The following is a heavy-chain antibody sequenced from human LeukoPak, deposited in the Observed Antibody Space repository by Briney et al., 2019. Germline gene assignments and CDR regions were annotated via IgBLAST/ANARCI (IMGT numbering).Heavy chain of an antibody. CDR3: ARAQYSSSSFWYYYYYMDV. Sequence: ASVKVSCKASGYTFTGYYIHWVRQAPGQGLEWMGGIIPIFGTANYAQKFQGRVTITTDESTSTAYMELSSLRSEDTAVCYCARAQYSSSSFWYYYYYMDVWGKGTTVTVSS. J-gene: IGHJ6*03. CDR2: IIPIFGTA. CDR1: GYTFTGYY. V-gene: IGHV1-69*05. D-gene: IGHD6-6*01.